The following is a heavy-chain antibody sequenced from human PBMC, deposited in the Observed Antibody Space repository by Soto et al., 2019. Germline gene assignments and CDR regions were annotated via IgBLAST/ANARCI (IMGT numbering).Heavy chain of an antibody. Sequence: QVQLVQSGAEVKKPGSSVKVSCKASGGTFSSYAISWVRQAPGQGLEWMGGIIPIFGTANYAQKFQGRVTITADETTSTAYMELRSVRSEDRAVYYCATIRLKNWNYVRVGYFDYWGQGTLVTVSS. CDR2: IIPIFGTA. J-gene: IGHJ4*02. CDR3: ATIRLKNWNYVRVGYFDY. CDR1: GGTFSSYA. V-gene: IGHV1-69*01. D-gene: IGHD1-7*01.